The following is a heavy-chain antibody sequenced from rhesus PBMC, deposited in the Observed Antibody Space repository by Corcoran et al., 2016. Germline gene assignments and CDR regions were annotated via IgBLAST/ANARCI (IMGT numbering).Heavy chain of an antibody. D-gene: IGHD3-3*01. CDR1: GGSISSGYD. Sequence: QVQLQESGPGVVKPSETLSLTCAVSGGSISSGYDWSWIRQPPGKGLAWIGYIYGSSGSTHDNPSLKNRVNISKDASKNQCALTLSSVTAADTAVYYGARGHYKFLTGYYLDYGGQGVLVTVSS. J-gene: IGHJ4*01. CDR2: IYGSSGST. V-gene: IGHV4-76*01. CDR3: ARGHYKFLTGYYLDY.